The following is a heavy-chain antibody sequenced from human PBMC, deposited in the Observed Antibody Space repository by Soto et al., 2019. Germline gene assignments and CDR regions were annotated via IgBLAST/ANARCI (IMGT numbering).Heavy chain of an antibody. J-gene: IGHJ5*02. V-gene: IGHV4-38-2*01. CDR2: IYHSGST. D-gene: IGHD3-22*01. Sequence: SETLSLTCAVSGYSISSGYYWGWIRQPPGKGLEWIGSIYHSGSTYYNPSLKSRVTISVDTSKNQFSLKLSSVTAADTAVYYCARGYYDSSGYSNCFDPWGQGTLVTVSS. CDR3: ARGYYDSSGYSNCFDP. CDR1: GYSISSGYY.